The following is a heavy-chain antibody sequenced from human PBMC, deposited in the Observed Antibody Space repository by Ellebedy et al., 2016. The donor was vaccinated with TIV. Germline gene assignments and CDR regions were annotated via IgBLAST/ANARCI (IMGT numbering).Heavy chain of an antibody. J-gene: IGHJ4*02. CDR2: VSGSGGTT. CDR3: PKGQRVVTAPFDY. CDR1: GFTFSSYA. V-gene: IGHV3-23*01. Sequence: GESLKISCAASGFTFSSYAMSWVRQAPGKGLEWVPAVSGSGGTTYYADSVKGLFTISRDNSKNTLYLQMNSLRAEDTAVYYCPKGQRVVTAPFDYWGQGTLVTVSS. D-gene: IGHD2-21*02.